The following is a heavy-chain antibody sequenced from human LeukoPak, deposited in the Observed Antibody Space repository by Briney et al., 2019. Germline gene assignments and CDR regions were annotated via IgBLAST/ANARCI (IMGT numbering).Heavy chain of an antibody. CDR2: ISGSGGST. Sequence: PGGSLRLSCAASGFTFSSYAMSWVRQAPGKGLEWVSAISGSGGSTYYADSVKGRFTISRDNSKNTLYLQMNSLRAEDTAVYYCAKEGTITMVRGVTHDAFDIWGQGTMVTVSS. CDR3: AKEGTITMVRGVTHDAFDI. D-gene: IGHD3-10*01. CDR1: GFTFSSYA. V-gene: IGHV3-23*01. J-gene: IGHJ3*02.